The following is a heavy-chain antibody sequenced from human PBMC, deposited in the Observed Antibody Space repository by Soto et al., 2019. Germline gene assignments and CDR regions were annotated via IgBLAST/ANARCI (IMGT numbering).Heavy chain of an antibody. CDR1: GFFFRNFG. CDR2: ISGDGNEK. J-gene: IGHJ4*02. V-gene: IGHV3-30*03. Sequence: QVQLVESGGGVVQPGRSLRLSCAASGFFFRNFGMHWVRRAPGKGLEWVAAISGDGNEKYYPDSRKGRFTSSRDNFNNPLYLQLNSLRPEDTAVYHCVQGASTAHQPLDSWGQGVLVTVSS. CDR3: VQGASTAHQPLDS. D-gene: IGHD1-26*01.